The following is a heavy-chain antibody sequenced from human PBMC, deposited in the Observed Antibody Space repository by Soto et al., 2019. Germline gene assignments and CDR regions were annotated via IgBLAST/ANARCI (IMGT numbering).Heavy chain of an antibody. J-gene: IGHJ4*02. CDR1: GFTFTSYI. V-gene: IGHV3-21*06. Sequence: GGSLRLSCAASGFTFTSYIMNWVRQAPGKGLEWVSSISSTTNYIYYGDSMKGRFTISRDNAKNSLYLEMNSLRAEDTAVYYCERESEDLTSNFDYWGQGTLVTVSS. CDR2: ISSTTNYI. CDR3: ERESEDLTSNFDY.